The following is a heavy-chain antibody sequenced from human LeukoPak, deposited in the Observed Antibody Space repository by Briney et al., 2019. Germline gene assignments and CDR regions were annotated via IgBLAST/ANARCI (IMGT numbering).Heavy chain of an antibody. V-gene: IGHV3-74*01. CDR1: GFTFSSYW. CDR2: INSEGSSR. D-gene: IGHD3-3*01. CDR3: ARFDFWSGYDF. J-gene: IGHJ4*02. Sequence: PGGSLRLSCGGSGFTFSSYWMHWVRQAPRKGLVWVSRINSEGSSRSYADSVKGRFTISRDNAKNTLYLQMNSLRADGTAVYYCARFDFWSGYDFWGQGTLVTASS.